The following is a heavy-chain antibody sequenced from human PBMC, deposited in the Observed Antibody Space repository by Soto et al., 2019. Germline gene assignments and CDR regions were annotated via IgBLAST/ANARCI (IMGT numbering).Heavy chain of an antibody. CDR2: INHSGST. CDR3: ARDDGYCSSTSCYGNWFDP. Sequence: PSETLSLTCAVYGGSFSGYYWSWIRQPPGKGLEWIGEINHSGSTNYNPSLKSRVTISVDTSKNQFSLKLSSVTAADTAVYYCARDDGYCSSTSCYGNWFDPWGQGTLVTVSS. D-gene: IGHD2-2*03. V-gene: IGHV4-34*01. J-gene: IGHJ5*02. CDR1: GGSFSGYY.